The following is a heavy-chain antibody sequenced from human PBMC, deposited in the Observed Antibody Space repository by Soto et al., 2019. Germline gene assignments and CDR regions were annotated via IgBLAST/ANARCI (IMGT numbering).Heavy chain of an antibody. V-gene: IGHV3-30*18. Sequence: QVQLVESGGGVVQPGRSLRLSCAASGFTFSSYGMHWVRQAPGKGLEWVAVISYDGSNKYYADSVKGRFTISRDNYKNTLYLQMNSLRAEDTAVYYCAKTYIVVVPAAPLDPWGQGTLVTVSS. CDR3: AKTYIVVVPAAPLDP. CDR1: GFTFSSYG. D-gene: IGHD2-2*01. J-gene: IGHJ5*02. CDR2: ISYDGSNK.